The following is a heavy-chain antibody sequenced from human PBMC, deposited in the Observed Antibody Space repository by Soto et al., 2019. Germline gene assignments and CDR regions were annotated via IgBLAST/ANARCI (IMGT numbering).Heavy chain of an antibody. Sequence: QVQLQESGPGLVKPSQTLSLTCTVSGGSISSGGYYWSWIRQHPGKGLEWIGYIYYSGSTYYNPSLKSRVTISVDTSKNQFSLKLSSVTAADTAVYYCARDGTSDYYDSSGNYPSPYFDYWGQGTLVTVSS. J-gene: IGHJ4*02. D-gene: IGHD3-22*01. CDR1: GGSISSGGYY. CDR3: ARDGTSDYYDSSGNYPSPYFDY. V-gene: IGHV4-31*03. CDR2: IYYSGST.